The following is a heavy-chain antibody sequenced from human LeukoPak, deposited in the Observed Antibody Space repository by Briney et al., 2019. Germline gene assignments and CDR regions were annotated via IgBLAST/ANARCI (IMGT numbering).Heavy chain of an antibody. CDR1: GYRFTTSY. D-gene: IGHD1-26*01. CDR3: ARGSDSEGGRYYFDD. V-gene: IGHV1-2*02. J-gene: IGHJ4*02. Sequence: GASVKVSCKASGYRFTTSYVQWVRQAPGQGLEWMGWINPDSGGPKYAQKFQGRVTLTRDTSINTVYMELSSLRYDDTAIYYCARGSDSEGGRYYFDDWGQGTLVTVSS. CDR2: INPDSGGP.